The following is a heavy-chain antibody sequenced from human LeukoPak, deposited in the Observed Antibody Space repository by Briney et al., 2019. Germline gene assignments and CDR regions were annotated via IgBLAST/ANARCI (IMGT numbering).Heavy chain of an antibody. CDR1: GFTFSSYS. Sequence: GGSLRLSCAASGFTFSSYSMNWVRLAAGEGLELVSSISSSSSYIYYADSVKDRFTISRDNAKNSLYLQMNSLRAEDTAVYYCARDIRDSSGWTSFDYWGQGTLVTVSS. CDR3: ARDIRDSSGWTSFDY. V-gene: IGHV3-21*01. J-gene: IGHJ4*02. D-gene: IGHD6-19*01. CDR2: ISSSSSYI.